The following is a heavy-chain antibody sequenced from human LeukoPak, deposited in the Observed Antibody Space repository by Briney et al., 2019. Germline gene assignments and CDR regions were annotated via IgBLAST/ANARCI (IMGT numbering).Heavy chain of an antibody. Sequence: SQTLSLTCAISGDSVSSNSAAWHWIRQSPSRGLEWLGRTYYRSKWYNEFAVSVQSRITIDPDTSKNQFSLHLDYVTPEDTAVYYCARQLGFYDYRGQGTLVTVSS. V-gene: IGHV6-1*01. D-gene: IGHD1-1*01. CDR3: ARQLGFYDY. CDR2: TYYRSKWYN. J-gene: IGHJ4*02. CDR1: GDSVSSNSAA.